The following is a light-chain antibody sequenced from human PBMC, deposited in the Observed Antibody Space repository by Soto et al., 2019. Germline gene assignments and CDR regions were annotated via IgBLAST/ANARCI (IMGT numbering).Light chain of an antibody. CDR2: SNN. J-gene: IGLJ1*01. CDR3: SSYAGSSNV. Sequence: QSVLTQPPSASGTPGQRVTISCSGSYSNIGSNTVNWYQQLPGTAPKLLIYSNNQRTSGVPDRFSGSKSGNTASLTVSGLQAEDEADYYCSSYAGSSNVFGTGTKLTVL. V-gene: IGLV1-44*01. CDR1: YSNIGSNT.